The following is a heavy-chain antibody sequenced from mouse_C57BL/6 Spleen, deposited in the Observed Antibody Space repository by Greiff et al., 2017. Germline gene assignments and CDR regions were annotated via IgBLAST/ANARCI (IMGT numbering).Heavy chain of an antibody. CDR2: IDPETGGT. CDR1: GYTFTDYE. D-gene: IGHD2-10*02. CDR3: TRLPYGNYDY. Sequence: VQLQQSGAELVRPGASVTLSCKASGYTFTDYEMHWVKQTPVHGLEWIGAIDPETGGTAYNQKFKGKAILTADKSSSTAYMELRSLTSEDSAVYYYTRLPYGNYDYWGQGTTLTVSS. J-gene: IGHJ2*01. V-gene: IGHV1-15*01.